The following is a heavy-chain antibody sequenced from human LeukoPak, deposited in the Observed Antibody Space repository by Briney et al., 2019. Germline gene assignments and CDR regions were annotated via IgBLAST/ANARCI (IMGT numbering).Heavy chain of an antibody. Sequence: GGSLRLSCAASGFTVSSNYMSWVRQAPGKGLEWVSVIYSGGSTYYADSVKGRFTISRDNAKNSLYLQMNSLRAEDTAVYYCEKGLDYVWGSYRYTAHYFDYWGQGTLVTVSS. CDR2: IYSGGST. CDR3: EKGLDYVWGSYRYTAHYFDY. J-gene: IGHJ4*02. CDR1: GFTVSSNY. D-gene: IGHD3-16*02. V-gene: IGHV3-53*01.